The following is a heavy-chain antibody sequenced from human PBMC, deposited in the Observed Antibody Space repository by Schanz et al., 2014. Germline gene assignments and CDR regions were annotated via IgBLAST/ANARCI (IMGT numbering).Heavy chain of an antibody. V-gene: IGHV3-23*04. CDR1: GFTFSAHA. CDR2: ISGSGRDT. Sequence: EVLLVDSGGGLVQPGGSLRLSCGASGFTFSAHAMSWVRQAPGKGPEWFSAISGSGRDTYYAASVKGRFTISRDNSKTTLSLQMNSLRAEDTAVYYCAKELRPGTARPRGNFDYWGQGTLVTVSS. D-gene: IGHD6-13*01. CDR3: AKELRPGTARPRGNFDY. J-gene: IGHJ4*02.